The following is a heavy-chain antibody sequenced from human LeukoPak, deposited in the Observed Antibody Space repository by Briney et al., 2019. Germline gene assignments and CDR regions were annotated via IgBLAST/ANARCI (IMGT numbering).Heavy chain of an antibody. J-gene: IGHJ4*02. Sequence: PGGSLRLSCAASGFTFSSYAMSWVRQAPGKGLEWVSAISGSGGSTYYAGSVKGRFTISRDNSKNTLYLQMNSLRAEDTAVYYCAKRTYDSSGYTFGYWGQGTLVTVSS. CDR2: ISGSGGST. CDR1: GFTFSSYA. D-gene: IGHD3-22*01. V-gene: IGHV3-23*01. CDR3: AKRTYDSSGYTFGY.